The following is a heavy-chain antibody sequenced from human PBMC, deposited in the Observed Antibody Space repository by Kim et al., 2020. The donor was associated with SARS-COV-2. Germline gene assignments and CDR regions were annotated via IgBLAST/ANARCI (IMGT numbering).Heavy chain of an antibody. J-gene: IGHJ4*02. CDR3: ASPYDSSGYYSFDY. V-gene: IGHV3-7*03. Sequence: VDSVKGRFTISRDNAKHALYLQMNSLRAEDTALYYCASPYDSSGYYSFDYWGQGTLVTVSS. D-gene: IGHD3-22*01.